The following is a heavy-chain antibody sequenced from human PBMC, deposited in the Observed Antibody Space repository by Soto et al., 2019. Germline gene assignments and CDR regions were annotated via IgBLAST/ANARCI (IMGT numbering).Heavy chain of an antibody. J-gene: IGHJ4*02. CDR1: GGSFSGYY. CDR3: ARGQQYYVSSGYRY. V-gene: IGHV4-34*01. CDR2: INHSGST. Sequence: QVQLQQWGAGLLKPSETLSLTCAVYGGSFSGYYCSWIRQPPGKGLEWIGEINHSGSTNYNPSLKSPVPISVDTSKNQFSLKLSSVTAADTAVFYCARGQQYYVSSGYRYWGQGTLVTVSS. D-gene: IGHD3-22*01.